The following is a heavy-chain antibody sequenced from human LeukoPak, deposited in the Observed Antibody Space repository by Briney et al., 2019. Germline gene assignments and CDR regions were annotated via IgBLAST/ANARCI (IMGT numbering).Heavy chain of an antibody. CDR2: INHSGST. J-gene: IGHJ2*01. Sequence: SATLSLTCAVYGGSFSGYYWSWIRQPPGKGLEWIGEINHSGSTNYNPSIKSRVTISVDTSKNQFSLKLSSVTAADTAVYYCARGHAAVAGTRYFVLWGRGTLVPVSS. CDR1: GGSFSGYY. D-gene: IGHD6-19*01. CDR3: ARGHAAVAGTRYFVL. V-gene: IGHV4-34*01.